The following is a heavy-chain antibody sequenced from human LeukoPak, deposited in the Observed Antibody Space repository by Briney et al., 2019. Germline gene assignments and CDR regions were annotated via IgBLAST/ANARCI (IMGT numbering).Heavy chain of an antibody. CDR1: GFTFSSYA. J-gene: IGHJ4*02. CDR3: AKRLSYNFDY. Sequence: GGSLRLSCAASGFTFSSYAMSWVRQAPGKGLEWVSAISSGGNTYYADSLKGRFTISTGNSKNTLHLQMNSLRAEDTAVYYCAKRLSYNFDYWGQGTLVTVSS. CDR2: ISSGGNT. D-gene: IGHD2-2*01. V-gene: IGHV3-23*01.